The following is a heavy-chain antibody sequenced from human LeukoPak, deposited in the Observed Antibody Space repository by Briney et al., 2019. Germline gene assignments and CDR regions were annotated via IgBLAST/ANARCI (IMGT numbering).Heavy chain of an antibody. V-gene: IGHV4-4*02. CDR3: SRELTTDAFNI. Sequence: SSGTLSLTCAVSGDSISSHNWWRWVRQAPGKGLEWIGEINQSGRTNYNPSLKSRVSISVDQSKTQLSLELSSVTAADTAVYYCSRELTTDAFNIWGQGTMVTVSS. CDR2: INQSGRT. CDR1: GDSISSHNW. J-gene: IGHJ3*02. D-gene: IGHD1-1*01.